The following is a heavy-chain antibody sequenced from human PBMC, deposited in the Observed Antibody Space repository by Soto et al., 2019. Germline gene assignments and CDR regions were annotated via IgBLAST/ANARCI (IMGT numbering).Heavy chain of an antibody. D-gene: IGHD6-19*01. CDR3: ARGPTGWYGYDY. CDR2: IYSDGSRT. V-gene: IGHV3-74*01. J-gene: IGHJ4*02. CDR1: GFTFSSSW. Sequence: EVQLVESGGGLVQPGGSLRLSCAASGFTFSSSWMHWVRQAPGKGLVWVSRIYSDGSRTNYADSVQGRFTISRDNAKNTLYLQMNSLRAEDTALYYCARGPTGWYGYDYWGQGTRVTGSS.